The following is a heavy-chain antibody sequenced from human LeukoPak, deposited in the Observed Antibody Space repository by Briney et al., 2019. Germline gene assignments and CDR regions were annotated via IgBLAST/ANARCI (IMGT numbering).Heavy chain of an antibody. CDR1: GGSISSSNW. V-gene: IGHV4-4*02. CDR3: ARGGEMATTDDAFDI. J-gene: IGHJ3*02. CDR2: IYYSGST. Sequence: SETLSLTCAVSGGSISSSNWWSWVRQPPGKGLEWIGSIYYSGSTYYNPSLKSRVTISVYMSKNQFSLKLTSVTAADTAVYYCARGGEMATTDDAFDIWGQGTMVTVSS. D-gene: IGHD5-24*01.